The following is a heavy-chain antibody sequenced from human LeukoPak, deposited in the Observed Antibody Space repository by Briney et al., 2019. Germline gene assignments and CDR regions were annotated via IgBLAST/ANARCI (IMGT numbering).Heavy chain of an antibody. CDR3: AKPREGSSSWYAAG. J-gene: IGHJ4*02. D-gene: IGHD6-13*01. Sequence: PGGSLRLSCAASGXTFSSYGMHWVRQAPGKGLEWVAVVSYDGNNEYYAGSVKGRFTISRDNSKNTLYLQMNSLRAEDTAVYYCAKPREGSSSWYAAGWGQGTLVTVSS. V-gene: IGHV3-30*18. CDR2: VSYDGNNE. CDR1: GXTFSSYG.